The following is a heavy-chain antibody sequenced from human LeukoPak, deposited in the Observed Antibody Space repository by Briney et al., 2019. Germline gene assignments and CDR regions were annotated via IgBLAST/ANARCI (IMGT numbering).Heavy chain of an antibody. J-gene: IGHJ4*02. CDR3: AKSSMITFGGVIGISSQLDY. Sequence: PGGSLRLSCAASGFTFSSYGMSWVRQAPGKGLEWVSAISGSGGSTYYADSVKGRFTVSRDNSKNTLYLQMNSLRAEDTAVYYCAKSSMITFGGVIGISSQLDYWGQGTLVTVSS. CDR1: GFTFSSYG. V-gene: IGHV3-23*01. D-gene: IGHD3-16*02. CDR2: ISGSGGST.